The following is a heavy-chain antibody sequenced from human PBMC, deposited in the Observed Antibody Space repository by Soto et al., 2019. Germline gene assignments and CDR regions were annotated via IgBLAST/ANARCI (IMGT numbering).Heavy chain of an antibody. V-gene: IGHV3-48*01. CDR1: GFTFSSYS. CDR3: ASLMSIAVAGYDY. Sequence: EVQLVESGGGLVQPGGSLRLSCAASGFTFSSYSMNWVRQAPGKGLEWVSYISSSSSTIYYADSVKGRFTISRDNAKNSLYLQMTSLRAEDTAVYYCASLMSIAVAGYDYWGQGTLVTVSS. CDR2: ISSSSSTI. J-gene: IGHJ4*02. D-gene: IGHD6-19*01.